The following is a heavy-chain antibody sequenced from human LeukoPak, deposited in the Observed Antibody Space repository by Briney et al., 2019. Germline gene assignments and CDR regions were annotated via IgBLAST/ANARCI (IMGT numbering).Heavy chain of an antibody. CDR1: GGTFSSYA. D-gene: IGHD5-24*01. V-gene: IGHV1-69*05. CDR3: ARDLGDGYNPFDY. CDR2: IIPIFGTA. Sequence: ASVKVSCKASGGTFSSYAISWVRQAPGQGLEWMGRIIPIFGTANYAQKFQGRVTITTDESTSTAYMELSSLRSEDTAAYYCARDLGDGYNPFDYWGQGTLVTVSS. J-gene: IGHJ4*02.